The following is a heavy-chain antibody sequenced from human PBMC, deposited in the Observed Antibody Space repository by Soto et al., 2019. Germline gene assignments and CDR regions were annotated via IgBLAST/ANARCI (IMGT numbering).Heavy chain of an antibody. CDR1: GYTVTSYD. J-gene: IGHJ5*01. CDR2: INPTSDYT. D-gene: IGHD2-8*01. V-gene: IGHV1-8*01. CDR3: ATRVRHGYYSA. Sequence: ASGKVCCRASGYTVTSYDINWVRQAPGQGLEWVGWINPTSDYTAHAQKFQGRVTLTREISTATAYMELSSLTSEDTAVYFCATRVRHGYYSAWG.